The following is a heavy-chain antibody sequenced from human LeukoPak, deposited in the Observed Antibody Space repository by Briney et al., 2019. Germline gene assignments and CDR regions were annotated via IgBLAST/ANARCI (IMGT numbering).Heavy chain of an antibody. CDR2: IKEDGSEK. CDR1: GFTFSNYW. CDR3: ARGTMEHPGTDY. D-gene: IGHD1-14*01. Sequence: GGSLRLSCLASGFTFSNYWMTWVRQSPGRGLEWVANIKEDGSEKYYVDSARGRFTISRDNAKNSLSLRMNSLRDEDTAVYYCARGTMEHPGTDYWGQGTLVTVSS. V-gene: IGHV3-7*04. J-gene: IGHJ4*02.